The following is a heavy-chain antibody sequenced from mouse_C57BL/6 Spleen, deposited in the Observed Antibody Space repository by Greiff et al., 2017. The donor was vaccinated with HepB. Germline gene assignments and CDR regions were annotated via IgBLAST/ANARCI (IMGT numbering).Heavy chain of an antibody. CDR2: INPNNGGT. CDR1: GYTFTDYN. Sequence: EVQLQQSGPELVKPGASVKMSCKASGYTFTDYNMHWVKQSHGKSLGWIGYINPNNGGTSYNQKFKGKATLTVNKSSSTAYMELRSLTSEDSAVYYCARRGGYYGSSWGFAYWGQGTLVTVSA. D-gene: IGHD1-1*01. CDR3: ARRGGYYGSSWGFAY. V-gene: IGHV1-22*01. J-gene: IGHJ3*01.